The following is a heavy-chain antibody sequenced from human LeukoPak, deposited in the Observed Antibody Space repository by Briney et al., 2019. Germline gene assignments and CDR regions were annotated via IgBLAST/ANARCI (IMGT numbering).Heavy chain of an antibody. V-gene: IGHV4-34*01. Sequence: PSETLSLTCAVYGGSFSGHYWSWIRQPPGRGLEWIGEISHSGSTKYSPSLKNRATISVDTSKNQFSLKLSSVTAADTAVYYCARGGGIAAQDYWGQGTLVTVSS. CDR1: GGSFSGHY. D-gene: IGHD6-6*01. J-gene: IGHJ4*02. CDR2: ISHSGST. CDR3: ARGGGIAAQDY.